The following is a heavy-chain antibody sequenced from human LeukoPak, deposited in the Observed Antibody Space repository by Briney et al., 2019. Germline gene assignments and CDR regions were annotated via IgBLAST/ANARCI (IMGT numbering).Heavy chain of an antibody. CDR1: GLSFSTDA. CDR2: ISSSSGSR. Sequence: GESLRLSCVGHGLSFSTDAMGWVRQVPGKGLEWVSSISSSSGSRYYADSVKGRFSISRDNSKNTVYLQMDSLRPDDTAAYHCAREGTREYFDSSGFWNFWGQGILVTVSS. CDR3: AREGTREYFDSSGFWNF. V-gene: IGHV3-23*01. J-gene: IGHJ4*02. D-gene: IGHD3-9*01.